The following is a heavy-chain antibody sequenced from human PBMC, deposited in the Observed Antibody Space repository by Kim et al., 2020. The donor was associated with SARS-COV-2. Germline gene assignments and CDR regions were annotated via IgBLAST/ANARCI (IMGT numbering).Heavy chain of an antibody. CDR2: INPNSGGT. CDR1: GYTFTGYY. D-gene: IGHD6-6*01. J-gene: IGHJ6*02. V-gene: IGHV1-2*05. Sequence: ASVKVSCKASGYTFTGYYMHWVRQAPGQGLEWMGRINPNSGGTNYSQKFQGRVTMTRDTSISTAYMELSRLRSDDTDVYYCARSGIAARPGGYYYYGMDVWGQGTTVTVSS. CDR3: ARSGIAARPGGYYYYGMDV.